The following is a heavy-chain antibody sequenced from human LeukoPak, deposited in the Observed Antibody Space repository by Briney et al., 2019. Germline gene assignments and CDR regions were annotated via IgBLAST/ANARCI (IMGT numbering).Heavy chain of an antibody. CDR3: AKDRYYYDSSSYYDY. V-gene: IGHV3-30*18. J-gene: IGHJ4*02. CDR1: GFTFSSYG. D-gene: IGHD3-22*01. CDR2: ISYDGSNK. Sequence: PGGSLRLSCAASGFTFSSYGMHWVRQAPGKGLEWVAVISYDGSNKYYADSVKGRFTISRDNSKNTLYLQMNSLRAEDTAVYYCAKDRYYYDSSSYYDYWGQGTLVTVSS.